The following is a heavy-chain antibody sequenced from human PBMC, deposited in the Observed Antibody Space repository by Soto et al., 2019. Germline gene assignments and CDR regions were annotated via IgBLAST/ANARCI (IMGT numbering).Heavy chain of an antibody. J-gene: IGHJ4*02. V-gene: IGHV3-48*03. CDR2: ISSSGSTI. D-gene: IGHD2-21*01. CDR3: ARDRVFPDY. CDR1: GFTFSVYE. Sequence: GGSLRLSCAASGFTFSVYEMNWVRQAPGKGLEWVSYISSSGSTIYYAASVKGRFTISRDNAKNSLYLQMNSLRAEDTAVYYCARDRVFPDYWGQGTLVTVSS.